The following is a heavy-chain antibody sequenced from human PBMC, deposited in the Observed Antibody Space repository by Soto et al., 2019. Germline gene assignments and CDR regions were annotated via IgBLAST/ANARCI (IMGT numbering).Heavy chain of an antibody. CDR2: INQNGRDK. Sequence: PGGSLRLSCAASGFTLSNYWMSWVRQAPGKGLEWVANINQNGRDKYYVDSVKGRFTISRDNAKNTLFLQMNSLRVEDTAIYYCAKKVNSGPGSQYFDYWGQGTLVTVSS. J-gene: IGHJ4*02. CDR1: GFTLSNYW. V-gene: IGHV3-7*03. D-gene: IGHD3-10*01. CDR3: AKKVNSGPGSQYFDY.